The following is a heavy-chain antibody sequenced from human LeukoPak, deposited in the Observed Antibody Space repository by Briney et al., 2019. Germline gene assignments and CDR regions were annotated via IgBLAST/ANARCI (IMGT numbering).Heavy chain of an antibody. CDR2: ISSSSSSTI. CDR1: GFTFSSYS. J-gene: IGHJ4*02. CDR3: ARGGGGSYYHLLDY. V-gene: IGHV3-48*01. Sequence: TGGSLRLSCAASGFTFSSYSMNWVRQAPGKGLEWVSYISSSSSSTIYYADSVKGRFTISRDSAKNSLYLQMNSLRAEDTAVYYCARGGGGSYYHLLDYWGQGTLVTVSS. D-gene: IGHD1-26*01.